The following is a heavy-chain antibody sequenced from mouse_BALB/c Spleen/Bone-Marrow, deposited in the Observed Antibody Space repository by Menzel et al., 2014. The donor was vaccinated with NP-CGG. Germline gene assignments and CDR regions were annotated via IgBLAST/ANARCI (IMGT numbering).Heavy chain of an antibody. Sequence: QVQLQQSGAELVKPGASVKLSCMASGFTFTSYWIHWVKQRPGQGPEWIGEINPSNGRTNYNEKFKSKATLTEDKSSSTAYMQLSSLTSEDSAVHYCARDGNYRYAMDYWGQGTSVTVSS. CDR2: INPSNGRT. J-gene: IGHJ4*01. CDR1: GFTFTSYW. D-gene: IGHD2-1*01. V-gene: IGHV1S81*02. CDR3: ARDGNYRYAMDY.